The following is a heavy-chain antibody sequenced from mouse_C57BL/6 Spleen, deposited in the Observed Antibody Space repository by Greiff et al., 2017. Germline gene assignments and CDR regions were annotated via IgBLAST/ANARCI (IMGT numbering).Heavy chain of an antibody. CDR1: GYSFTDYN. J-gene: IGHJ4*01. D-gene: IGHD3-2*02. CDR3: AREAQALYYYAMDY. CDR2: INPNYGTT. V-gene: IGHV1-39*01. Sequence: EVQLQESGPELVKPGASVKISCKASGYSFTDYNMNWVKQSNGKSLEWIGVINPNYGTTSYNQKFKGKATLTVDQSSSTAYMQLNSLTSEDSTVYYCAREAQALYYYAMDYWGQGTSVTVSS.